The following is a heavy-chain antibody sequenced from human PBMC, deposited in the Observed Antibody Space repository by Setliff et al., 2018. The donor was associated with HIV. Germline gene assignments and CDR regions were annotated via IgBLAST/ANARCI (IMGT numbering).Heavy chain of an antibody. Sequence: GGSLRLSCAVSGFPFSSYSMNWVRQAPGKGLEWISYITSASNIIYYADSVKGRFTISRDNAKNSLYLQMNSLRAEDTAVYYCARAGRTLAVAGRTYFDYWGQGTLVTVSS. CDR3: ARAGRTLAVAGRTYFDY. V-gene: IGHV3-48*04. CDR2: ITSASNII. D-gene: IGHD6-19*01. J-gene: IGHJ4*02. CDR1: GFPFSSYS.